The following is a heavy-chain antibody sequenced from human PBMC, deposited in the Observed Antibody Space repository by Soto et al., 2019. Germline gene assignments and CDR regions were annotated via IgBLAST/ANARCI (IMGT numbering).Heavy chain of an antibody. J-gene: IGHJ4*02. D-gene: IGHD3-3*01. V-gene: IGHV4-31*03. CDR3: ASGRFLEWVRLVY. Sequence: QVQLQESGPGLVKPSQTLSLTCTVSGGSISSGGYYWSWIRQHPGKGLEWIGYIYSSGSTYYNPSLKRRVNISVDTSKNQFSLKLSSVTAADTAVYYCASGRFLEWVRLVYWGQGTLVTVSS. CDR2: IYSSGST. CDR1: GGSISSGGYY.